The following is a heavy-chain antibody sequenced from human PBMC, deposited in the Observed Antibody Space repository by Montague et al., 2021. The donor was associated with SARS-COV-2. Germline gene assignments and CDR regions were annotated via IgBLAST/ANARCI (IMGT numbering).Heavy chain of an antibody. CDR1: GFSFSCHA. J-gene: IGHJ4*02. D-gene: IGHD3-9*01. CDR3: ARMDILTAYTDDY. V-gene: IGHV3-23*01. Sequence: SLRLSCEAFGFSFSCHAMSWVRQAPGKGLEWVSGIRGNGCSTYYXDSXKGRLTISRDNSKNTLYLQMNSLRGGATAVYYCARMDILTAYTDDYWGQGTLVPVSS. CDR2: IRGNGCST.